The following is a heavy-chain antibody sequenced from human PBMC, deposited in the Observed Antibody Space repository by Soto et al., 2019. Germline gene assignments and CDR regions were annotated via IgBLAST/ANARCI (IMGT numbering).Heavy chain of an antibody. CDR3: ARSGIVGATRSWFDP. D-gene: IGHD1-26*01. V-gene: IGHV1-2*02. CDR2: INPNSGGT. CDR1: GYTFTGYY. Sequence: GASVKVSCKASGYTFTGYYMHWVRQAPGQGLEWMGWINPNSGGTNYAQKFQGRVTMTRDTSISTAYMELSRLRSDDTAVYYCARSGIVGATRSWFDPWGQGTLVTVSS. J-gene: IGHJ5*02.